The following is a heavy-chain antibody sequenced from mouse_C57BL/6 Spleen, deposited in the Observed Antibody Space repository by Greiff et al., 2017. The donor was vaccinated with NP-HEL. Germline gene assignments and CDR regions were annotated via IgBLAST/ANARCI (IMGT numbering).Heavy chain of an antibody. CDR1: GYTFTDYY. CDR2: INPNNGGT. D-gene: IGHD1-1*02. J-gene: IGHJ2*01. V-gene: IGHV1-26*01. CDR3: ASGGGGYFDY. Sequence: EVQLQQSGPELVKPGASVKISCKASGYTFTDYYMNWVKQSHGKSLEWIGDINPNNGGTSYNQKFKGKATLTVDKSSSTAYMELRSLTSEDSAVYYWASGGGGYFDYWGQGTTLTVSS.